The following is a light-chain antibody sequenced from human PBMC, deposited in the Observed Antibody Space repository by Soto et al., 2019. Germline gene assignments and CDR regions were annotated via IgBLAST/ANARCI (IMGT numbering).Light chain of an antibody. CDR3: QQSYSTPRT. J-gene: IGKJ1*01. CDR1: QSISSY. CDR2: AAS. Sequence: DIQMTQSPSSLSASVGYRVTITGRASQSISSYLNWYQQKPGKAPKLLIYAASSLQSGVPSRFSGSGSGTDFTLTISSLQPEDFATYYCQQSYSTPRTFGQGTKVDIK. V-gene: IGKV1-39*01.